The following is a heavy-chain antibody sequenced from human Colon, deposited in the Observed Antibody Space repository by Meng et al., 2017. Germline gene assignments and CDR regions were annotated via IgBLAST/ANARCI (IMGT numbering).Heavy chain of an antibody. CDR3: ARDKGTTSWDT. J-gene: IGHJ4*01. Sequence: GESLKISCAASGIPFSRSGMHWVRQGPGKGLEWVAMIWSDGSQKYYAESVKGRFTVSRDNSYNTLYLHMNSLRGEDTAVYYCARDKGTTSWDTWGHGTLVTIAS. CDR2: IWSDGSQK. CDR1: GIPFSRSG. D-gene: IGHD2/OR15-2a*01. V-gene: IGHV3-33*01.